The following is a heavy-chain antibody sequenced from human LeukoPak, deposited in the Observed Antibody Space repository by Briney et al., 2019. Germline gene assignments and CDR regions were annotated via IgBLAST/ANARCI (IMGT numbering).Heavy chain of an antibody. J-gene: IGHJ4*02. Sequence: GGSLRLPCAASGFTFSSYWMHWVRQAPGKGLVWVSRINSDGSSTSYADSVEGRFTISRDNAKNTLYLQMNSLRAEDTAVYYCASAKWLARFDYWGQGTLVTVSS. CDR2: INSDGSST. D-gene: IGHD6-19*01. CDR3: ASAKWLARFDY. V-gene: IGHV3-74*01. CDR1: GFTFSSYW.